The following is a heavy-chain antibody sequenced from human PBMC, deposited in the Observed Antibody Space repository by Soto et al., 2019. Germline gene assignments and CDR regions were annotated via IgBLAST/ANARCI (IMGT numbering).Heavy chain of an antibody. Sequence: QEQLQQWGAGLLKPSETLSLTCAVYGGFVSSGNYYWSWIRQPPGKGLEWIGEMSHSGGTHFNPSLMRRVTISVDTSKNQSSLKMSSVTAADTALYYCARVERGTATPVVDAFDIWGPGTMVTVSS. V-gene: IGHV4-34*01. CDR1: GGFVSSGNYY. D-gene: IGHD2-21*02. CDR2: MSHSGGT. J-gene: IGHJ3*02. CDR3: ARVERGTATPVVDAFDI.